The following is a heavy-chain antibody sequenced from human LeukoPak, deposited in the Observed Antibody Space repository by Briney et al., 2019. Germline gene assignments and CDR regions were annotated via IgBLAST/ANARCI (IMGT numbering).Heavy chain of an antibody. Sequence: ASVKVSCKTSGYTFTTYGLSWVRQARGQGLEWMGWINPNSGGTNYAQKFQGRVTMTRDTSISTAYMELSRLRSDDTAVYYCARDWDTAMVRHYFDYWGQGTLVTVSS. J-gene: IGHJ4*02. V-gene: IGHV1-2*02. CDR2: INPNSGGT. D-gene: IGHD5-18*01. CDR1: GYTFTTYG. CDR3: ARDWDTAMVRHYFDY.